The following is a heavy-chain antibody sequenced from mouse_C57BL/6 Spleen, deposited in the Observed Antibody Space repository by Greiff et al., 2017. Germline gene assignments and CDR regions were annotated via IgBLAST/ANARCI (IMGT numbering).Heavy chain of an antibody. D-gene: IGHD1-3*01. CDR2: IDPSDSDT. CDR3: ARWITVAWFAY. V-gene: IGHV1-69*01. J-gene: IGHJ3*01. Sequence: QVQLQQPGAELVMPGASVKLSCKASGYTFTSYWMHWVKQRPGQGLEWIGEIDPSDSDTNYNQKFKGKSTLTVDKSSSTAYMQLSSLTSEDSAVYYGARWITVAWFAYWGQGTLVTVSA. CDR1: GYTFTSYW.